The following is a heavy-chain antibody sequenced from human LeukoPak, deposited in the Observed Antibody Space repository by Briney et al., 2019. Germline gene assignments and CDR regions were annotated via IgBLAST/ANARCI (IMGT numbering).Heavy chain of an antibody. V-gene: IGHV4-59*08. Sequence: SETLSLTCTVSGGSISSYYWSWIRQPPGKGLEWIGYIYYSGSTNYNPSLKSRVTISVDTSKNQFSLKLSSVTAADTAVYYCARHYSSSWYSPYFDYWGQGTLVTVSS. CDR1: GGSISSYY. CDR2: IYYSGST. D-gene: IGHD6-13*01. CDR3: ARHYSSSWYSPYFDY. J-gene: IGHJ4*02.